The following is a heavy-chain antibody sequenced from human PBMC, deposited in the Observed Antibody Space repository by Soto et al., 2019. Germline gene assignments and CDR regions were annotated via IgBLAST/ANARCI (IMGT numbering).Heavy chain of an antibody. CDR3: ARNWNIAMVPADYFDS. V-gene: IGHV4-39*01. CDR1: NFSVLTSIYY. CDR2: VYYTGTT. J-gene: IGHJ4*02. D-gene: IGHD2-2*01. Sequence: PSETLSLTCTVSNFSVLTSIYYWAWIRQPPGKGLEWVGTVYYTGTTYYNPSLQSRVTISIDTSKNQFSLNLNSVTAADTAVHYCARNWNIAMVPADYFDSWGQGNLVTVSS.